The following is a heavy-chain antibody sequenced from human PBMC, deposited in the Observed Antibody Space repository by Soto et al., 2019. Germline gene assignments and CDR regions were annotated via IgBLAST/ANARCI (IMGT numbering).Heavy chain of an antibody. CDR1: GFTFSSYG. CDR3: ARGAAYCGGDCYPRYFDY. J-gene: IGHJ4*02. D-gene: IGHD2-21*02. CDR2: IWYDGSNK. V-gene: IGHV3-33*01. Sequence: GGSLRLSCAASGFTFSSYGIHWVRQAPGKGLEWVAVIWYDGSNKYYADSVKGRFTISRDNSKNTLYLQMNSLRDEVTAVYYCARGAAYCGGDCYPRYFDYWGQGTLVTVSS.